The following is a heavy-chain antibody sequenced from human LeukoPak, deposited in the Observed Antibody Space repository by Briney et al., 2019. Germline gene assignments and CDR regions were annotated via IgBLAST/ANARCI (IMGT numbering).Heavy chain of an antibody. CDR2: INPSGGST. Sequence: ASVTVSCKASGYTFTSYYMHWVRQAPGRGLEWMGIINPSGGSTSYAQKFQGRVTMTRDTSTSTVYMELSSLRSEDTAVYYCATDSSGWSPRNFQFDYWGQGTLVTVSS. V-gene: IGHV1-46*01. J-gene: IGHJ4*02. CDR1: GYTFTSYY. CDR3: ATDSSGWSPRNFQFDY. D-gene: IGHD6-19*01.